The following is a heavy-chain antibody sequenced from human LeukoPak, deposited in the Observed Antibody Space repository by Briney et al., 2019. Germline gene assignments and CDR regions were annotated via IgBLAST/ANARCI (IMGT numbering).Heavy chain of an antibody. CDR2: IYSGGST. CDR3: SGQSTMVRGVNVDY. Sequence: GGTLRLSCAASGFTVSSNYMSWVRQAPGKGLEWVSVIYSGGSTYYADSVKGRFTISRDNSKNTLYLQMNSLRAEDTAVYYCSGQSTMVRGVNVDYWGQGTLVTVSS. CDR1: GFTVSSNY. D-gene: IGHD3-10*01. V-gene: IGHV3-53*01. J-gene: IGHJ4*02.